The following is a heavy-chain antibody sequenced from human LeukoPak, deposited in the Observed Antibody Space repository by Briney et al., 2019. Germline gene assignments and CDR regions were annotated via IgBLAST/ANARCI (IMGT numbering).Heavy chain of an antibody. V-gene: IGHV3-21*01. CDR2: ISGSNTDI. Sequence: PGGSLRLSCAASGFTFTSYTMNWVRQAPGKGLEWGSSISGSNTDISYADSVKGRFTISRENAKNSLYLQMNSLRAEDTAVYYCARDSRTVYYYYGMDVWGQGTTVTVSS. CDR1: GFTFTSYT. CDR3: ARDSRTVYYYYGMDV. J-gene: IGHJ6*02.